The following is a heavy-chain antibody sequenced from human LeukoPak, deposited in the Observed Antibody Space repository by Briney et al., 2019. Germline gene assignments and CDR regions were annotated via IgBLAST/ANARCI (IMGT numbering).Heavy chain of an antibody. V-gene: IGHV3-33*01. Sequence: GGSLRLSCAASGFTFVNNGMRWVRQAPGRGLGWGAFIWDNGMPKYYADSGKGRFTVSRDNSNNVLYMHMNSVRAEDTAVYYCARDRYNYYFDYCGQGTQVTVSS. J-gene: IGHJ4*02. D-gene: IGHD1-20*01. CDR3: ARDRYNYYFDY. CDR1: GFTFVNNG. CDR2: IWDNGMPK.